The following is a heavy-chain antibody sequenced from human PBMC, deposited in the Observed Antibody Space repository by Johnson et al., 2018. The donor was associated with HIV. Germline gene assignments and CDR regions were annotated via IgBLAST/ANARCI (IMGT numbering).Heavy chain of an antibody. Sequence: MQLVESGGGLVRPGGSLRLSCAASGFAVSSNYMNWVRQTPGKGLEWVSILYSGGSTYYADSVKGRFTISRDNSKNTLYLQMNSLRAEDTAVYYCARGDFWSGYPDAFDIWGQGTMVIVSS. V-gene: IGHV3-66*02. CDR3: ARGDFWSGYPDAFDI. CDR1: GFAVSSNY. D-gene: IGHD3-3*01. CDR2: LYSGGST. J-gene: IGHJ3*02.